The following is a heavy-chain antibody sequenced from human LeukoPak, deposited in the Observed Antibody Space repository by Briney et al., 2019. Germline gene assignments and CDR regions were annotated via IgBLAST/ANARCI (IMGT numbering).Heavy chain of an antibody. Sequence: SETLSLTCAVYGGSLSGYYWTWIRQPPGKGLEWIGEINHSGSTNYNPSLKSRVTISVDTSKNQFSLKLSSVTAADTAVYYCARGIFSVWGQGTLVTVSS. CDR2: INHSGST. D-gene: IGHD6-19*01. CDR1: GGSLSGYY. CDR3: ARGIFSV. V-gene: IGHV4-34*01. J-gene: IGHJ4*02.